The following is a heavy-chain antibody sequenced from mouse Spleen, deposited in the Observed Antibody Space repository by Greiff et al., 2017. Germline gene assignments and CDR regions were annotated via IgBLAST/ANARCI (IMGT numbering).Heavy chain of an antibody. D-gene: IGHD1-2*01. Sequence: QVQLKESGPGLVQPSQSLSITCTVSGFSLTSYGVHWVRQSPGKGLEWLGVIWSGGSTDYNAAFISRLSISKDNSKSQVFFKMNSLQADDTAIYYCASPYYGYDYAMDYWGQGTSVTVSS. J-gene: IGHJ4*01. CDR1: GFSLTSYG. CDR2: IWSGGST. CDR3: ASPYYGYDYAMDY. V-gene: IGHV2-2*01.